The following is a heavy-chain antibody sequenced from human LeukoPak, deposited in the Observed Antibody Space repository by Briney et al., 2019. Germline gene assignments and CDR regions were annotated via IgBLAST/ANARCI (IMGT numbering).Heavy chain of an antibody. CDR2: VYYSGST. D-gene: IGHD6-19*01. CDR1: GDSMNEYY. Sequence: SETLSLTCTVSGDSMNEYYWSWVRQPPGQGLEWIGYVYYSGSTTYNPSLKSRVNITIDTSKNQFSLTLTSVTAADTAVYYCARHLGQWLIRAFDYWGQGTLVTVSS. J-gene: IGHJ4*02. CDR3: ARHLGQWLIRAFDY. V-gene: IGHV4-59*01.